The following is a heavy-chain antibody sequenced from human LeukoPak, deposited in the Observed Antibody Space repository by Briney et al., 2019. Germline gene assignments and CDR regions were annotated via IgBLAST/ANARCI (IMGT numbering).Heavy chain of an antibody. CDR2: IYTSGST. Sequence: SETLSLTCTVSGCSISSYYWSWIRQPAGQGLEWIGRIYTSGSTNYNPSLKSRVTMSVDTSKNQFSLKLSSVTAADTAVYYCARALSAAGLHKYNWFDPWGQGTLVTVSS. CDR3: ARALSAAGLHKYNWFDP. D-gene: IGHD6-13*01. J-gene: IGHJ5*02. CDR1: GCSISSYY. V-gene: IGHV4-4*07.